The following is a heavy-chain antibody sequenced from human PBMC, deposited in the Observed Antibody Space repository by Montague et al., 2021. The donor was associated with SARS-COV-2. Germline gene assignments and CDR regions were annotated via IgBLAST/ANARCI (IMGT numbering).Heavy chain of an antibody. D-gene: IGHD2-15*01. J-gene: IGHJ3*02. CDR3: ARGDGVVVAAPDI. Sequence: TLSLTCTVSGSSISNGGYYCSWIRQHPGKGLVWIGYMYDSGSTYYNPSLPSRVTMSLDTSKNQFSLKLSSVTAADTAVYYCARGDGVVVAAPDIWGQGTMVTVSS. V-gene: IGHV4-31*03. CDR2: MYDSGST. CDR1: GSSISNGGYY.